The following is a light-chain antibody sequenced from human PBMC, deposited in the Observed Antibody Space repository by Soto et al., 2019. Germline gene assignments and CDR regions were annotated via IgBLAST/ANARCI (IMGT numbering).Light chain of an antibody. J-gene: IGKJ2*01. Sequence: DIQMTQSPSTLSASVGDRVTITCRASQIIGSSLAWYQQTPGRAPKLLIYDASTLHTGVPSRVSGSESGTEFTLTISSLQPDDSSSYYCQQYYSYSYTFGQGTKVDLK. CDR2: DAS. CDR3: QQYYSYSYT. V-gene: IGKV1-5*01. CDR1: QIIGSS.